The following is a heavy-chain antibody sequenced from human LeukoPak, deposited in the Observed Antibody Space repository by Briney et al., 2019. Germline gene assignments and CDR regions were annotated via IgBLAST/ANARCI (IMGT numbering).Heavy chain of an antibody. CDR2: IKQDGNEK. J-gene: IGHJ5*02. V-gene: IGHV3-7*01. CDR1: GFTFSSYW. D-gene: IGHD4-17*01. Sequence: GGSLRLSCAASGFTFSSYWMSWVRQAPGKGLEWVASIKQDGNEKYYVDSVKGRFTISRDNAKNSLYLQMNSLRAEDTALYYCARAPGEGWFDPWGQGTLVTVSS. CDR3: ARAPGEGWFDP.